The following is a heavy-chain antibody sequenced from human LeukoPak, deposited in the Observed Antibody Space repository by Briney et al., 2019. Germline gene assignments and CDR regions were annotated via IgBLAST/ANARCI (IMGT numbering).Heavy chain of an antibody. CDR3: ASLPMERLPHNGFDI. Sequence: GRSLRLSCAASGFSFNTYGAHWIRQAPGKGLDWVAAISYDGKNKYYADSVKGRFTISRDTSKNTLDLQMNGLRVADTALYYCASLPMERLPHNGFDIWGQGTMVTVSS. D-gene: IGHD1-26*01. V-gene: IGHV3-30*03. J-gene: IGHJ3*02. CDR1: GFSFNTYG. CDR2: ISYDGKNK.